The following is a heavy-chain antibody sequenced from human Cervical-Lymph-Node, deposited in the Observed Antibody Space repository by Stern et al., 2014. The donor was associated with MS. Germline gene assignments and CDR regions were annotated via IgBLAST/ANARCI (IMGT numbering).Heavy chain of an antibody. J-gene: IGHJ4*02. CDR1: GFTFSTSG. D-gene: IGHD2/OR15-2a*01. CDR2: IRQDGYDK. Sequence: VQLVEPGGDVVQPGGSLKLSCEASGFTFSTSGMSWVRQPPGQGLEWVANIRQDGYDKFYVDSVKGRFTISRDNARNSLYLQMNSLTVADTAVYYCARDRRAFLDYWGQGTHVAVSS. CDR3: ARDRRAFLDY. V-gene: IGHV3-7*01.